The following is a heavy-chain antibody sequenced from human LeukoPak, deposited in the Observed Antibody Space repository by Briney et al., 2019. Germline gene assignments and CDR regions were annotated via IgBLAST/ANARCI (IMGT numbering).Heavy chain of an antibody. Sequence: GESLTISCKGSGYSFTSYWISWVRQMPGKGLEWMGKIDPSDSYTSYSPSFQGHVTISADKSISAAFLQWSSLKASDTAMYYCARHSHYDFWSGYLDYWGQGTLVTVSS. CDR2: IDPSDSYT. CDR1: GYSFTSYW. V-gene: IGHV5-10-1*01. D-gene: IGHD3-3*01. J-gene: IGHJ4*02. CDR3: ARHSHYDFWSGYLDY.